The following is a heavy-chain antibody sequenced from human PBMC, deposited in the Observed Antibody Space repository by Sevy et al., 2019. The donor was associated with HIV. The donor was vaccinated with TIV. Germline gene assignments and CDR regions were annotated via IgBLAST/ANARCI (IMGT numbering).Heavy chain of an antibody. CDR1: GFTFSSSI. Sequence: GGSLRLSCAASGFTFSSSIINWVRQAPGKGLEWVSSISGTGSTIYYADSVKGRFTISRENAKNSLYLQMHSLRDEDTAVYYCARSDYGDYVGWFYPWGQGTLVTVSS. CDR2: ISGTGSTI. D-gene: IGHD4-17*01. V-gene: IGHV3-48*02. CDR3: ARSDYGDYVGWFYP. J-gene: IGHJ5*02.